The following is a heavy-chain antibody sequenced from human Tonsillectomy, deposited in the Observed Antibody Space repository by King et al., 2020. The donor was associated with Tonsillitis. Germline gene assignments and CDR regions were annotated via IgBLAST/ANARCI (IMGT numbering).Heavy chain of an antibody. CDR3: ARDSLALWCFDS. CDR1: GFTFSSYS. D-gene: IGHD4/OR15-4a*01. Sequence: QLVQSGGGLVKPGGSLRLSCAASGFTFSSYSMNWVRQAPGKGLEWVSSITSSSYYIYYADSVKGRLTVSRDNANNSLYLQMNSLRAEDTAVYYCARDSLALWCFDSWGQGTLVTVSS. J-gene: IGHJ4*02. CDR2: ITSSSYYI. V-gene: IGHV3-21*01.